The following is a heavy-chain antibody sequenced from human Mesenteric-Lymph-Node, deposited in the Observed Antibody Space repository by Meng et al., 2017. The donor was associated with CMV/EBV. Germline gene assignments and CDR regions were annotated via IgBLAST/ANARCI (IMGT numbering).Heavy chain of an antibody. J-gene: IGHJ6*02. D-gene: IGHD1-20*01. CDR2: ISNSDGTT. V-gene: IGHV3-48*04. CDR1: GFTFSSYS. CDR3: ARDPSLGKWNPRAVFGMDV. Sequence: GEALKISCAASGFTFSSYSMNWVRQAPGKGLEWVSYISNSDGTTYYADSVKGRFSISRDNTKNSLYLQINSLRAEDTAVYYCARDPSLGKWNPRAVFGMDVWGPGTTVTVSS.